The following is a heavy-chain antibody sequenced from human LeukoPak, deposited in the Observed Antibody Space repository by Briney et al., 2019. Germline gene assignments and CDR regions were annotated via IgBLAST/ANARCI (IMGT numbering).Heavy chain of an antibody. CDR2: ISSGGGTT. Sequence: GGSLRLSCAASGFTFSSYAMTWVRQAPGEGLEWVSSISSGGGTTYYADSVKGRFTISRDNSKNTLYLQMNSLRAEDTAVYYCAKDPGGSWDYWGQGALVTVSS. D-gene: IGHD2-8*02. CDR3: AKDPGGSWDY. V-gene: IGHV3-23*01. CDR1: GFTFSSYA. J-gene: IGHJ4*02.